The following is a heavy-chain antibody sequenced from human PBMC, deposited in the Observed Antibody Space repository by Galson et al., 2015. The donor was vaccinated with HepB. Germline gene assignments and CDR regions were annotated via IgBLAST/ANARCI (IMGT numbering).Heavy chain of an antibody. D-gene: IGHD5-18*01. Sequence: SLRLSCAGSGFTFSSYAMNWVRQAPGKGLQWVAQISDSGDTTYNTDSVKGRFTISRDNSKNTVYLQMNSLRADDTAVYYCAKRVVTALYYGLDVWGQGITVTVSS. J-gene: IGHJ6*02. CDR1: GFTFSSYA. CDR3: AKRVVTALYYGLDV. CDR2: ISDSGDTT. V-gene: IGHV3-23*01.